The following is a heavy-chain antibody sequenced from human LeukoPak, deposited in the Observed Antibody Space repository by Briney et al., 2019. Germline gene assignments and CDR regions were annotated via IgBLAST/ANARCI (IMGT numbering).Heavy chain of an antibody. CDR1: GYTFTNYD. V-gene: IGHV1-8*01. D-gene: IGHD2-15*01. J-gene: IGHJ3*02. CDR3: ARGLVVLGATSWAFDI. CDR2: MSPNSGNT. Sequence: RASVKVSCKASGYTFTNYDINWVRQAPGQGLEWMGWMSPNSGNTGYAQKFQGRVTMTRNTSITTAYMELSILRSEDTAVYYCARGLVVLGATSWAFDIWGHGAMVTVSS.